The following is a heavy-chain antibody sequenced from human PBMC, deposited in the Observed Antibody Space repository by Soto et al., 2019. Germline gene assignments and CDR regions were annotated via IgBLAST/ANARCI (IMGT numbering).Heavy chain of an antibody. V-gene: IGHV3-23*01. CDR3: AKRAVSRSGCIDV. CDR1: GFTFSNYA. D-gene: IGHD6-13*01. J-gene: IGHJ6*03. CDR2: MSGPSDTI. Sequence: EVQLLESGGGLAQPGGSLRLSCAASGFTFSNYAMRWVRQAPGKGLEWVAAMSGPSDTIYYADSWKGRFTISRDNSKNTLYLQINSLRDEDTAVYYCAKRAVSRSGCIDVWGKGTTVTVAS.